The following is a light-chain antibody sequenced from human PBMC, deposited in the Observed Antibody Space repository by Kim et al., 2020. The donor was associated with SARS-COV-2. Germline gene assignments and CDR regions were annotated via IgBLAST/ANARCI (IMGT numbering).Light chain of an antibody. CDR3: QQTYGAPHT. CDR2: AAS. CDR1: RSVGTS. J-gene: IGKJ2*01. V-gene: IGKV1-39*01. Sequence: DIQMTQSPSSLSVFEGDRVTITCRASRSVGTSLNWYQQKPGKAPKLLMYAASHLQGGVPSRFSGSGSVTDFTLTITSLQPDDSATYYCQQTYGAPHTFGQGTKLEIK.